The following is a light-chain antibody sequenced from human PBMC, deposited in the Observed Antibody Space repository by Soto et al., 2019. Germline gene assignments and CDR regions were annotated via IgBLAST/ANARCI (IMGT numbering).Light chain of an antibody. CDR2: GAS. CDR1: QFVSSGH. CDR3: QQYSTSPIT. Sequence: ENVVTQFPGTLSLSPGERATVSCRASQFVSSGHSAWYQQKLGQAPRLLIYGASIRAPGIPDRFSGSGSGIDFTLTISGLEPEDFVVYYCQQYSTSPITFGQVTRLSIK. V-gene: IGKV3-20*01. J-gene: IGKJ5*01.